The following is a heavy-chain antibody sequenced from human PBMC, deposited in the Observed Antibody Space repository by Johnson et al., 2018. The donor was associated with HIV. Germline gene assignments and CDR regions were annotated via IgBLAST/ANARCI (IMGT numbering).Heavy chain of an antibody. Sequence: VQLVESGGGLVQPGGSLRLSCAASGFTVSRNYMNWVRQAPGKGLEWVSVIYSGGDTYYAESVKGRFTISRDNSKNTLYLQMNSLRAEDTAVYYCAREPGSSSRLGAFDIWGQGTMVTVSS. V-gene: IGHV3-66*01. J-gene: IGHJ3*02. CDR2: IYSGGDT. CDR1: GFTVSRNY. CDR3: AREPGSSSRLGAFDI. D-gene: IGHD6-13*01.